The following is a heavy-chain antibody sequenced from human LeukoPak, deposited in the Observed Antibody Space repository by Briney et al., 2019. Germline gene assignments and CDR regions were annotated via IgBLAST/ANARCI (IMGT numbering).Heavy chain of an antibody. CDR3: ARKRVSDLDYFLS. CDR1: GGSLCSYH. J-gene: IGHJ4*02. V-gene: IGHV4-59*08. Sequence: SETLSLTCTVSGGSLCSYHWSWIRQPPGKGLEWMGNIYYSGSTNYNSSLKSRVTISVDTSKNQISLKLRSVTAADTAVYYCARKRVSDLDYFLSWGRETLVTVSS. CDR2: IYYSGST.